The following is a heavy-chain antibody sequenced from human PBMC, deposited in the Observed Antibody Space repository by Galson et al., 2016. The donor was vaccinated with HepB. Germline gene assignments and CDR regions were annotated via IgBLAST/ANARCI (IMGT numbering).Heavy chain of an antibody. CDR2: VNHLGGA. CDR1: GGSLTNAY. D-gene: IGHD3-22*01. CDR3: ARYSSGYRPNFDY. J-gene: IGHJ4*02. V-gene: IGHV4-34*01. Sequence: ETLPLTCDVFGGSLTNAYWTWIRQPPGKGLEWIGEVNHLGGATYNPSLKGRGTLSVDMSKSQFSLKLSSVTAADTAVYYCARYSSGYRPNFDYWGQGTLVTVSS.